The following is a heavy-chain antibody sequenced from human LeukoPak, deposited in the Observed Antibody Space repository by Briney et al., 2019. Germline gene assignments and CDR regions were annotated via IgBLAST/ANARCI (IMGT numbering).Heavy chain of an antibody. Sequence: GGSLRLSCAASGFTLSSYAMSWVRQAPGKGLEWVSAISGSGGSTYYADSVKGRFTISRDNSKNTLYLQMNSLRAEDTAVYYCAKVGVSSAYGNSDYWGQGTLVTVSS. V-gene: IGHV3-23*01. CDR2: ISGSGGST. J-gene: IGHJ4*02. CDR3: AKVGVSSAYGNSDY. CDR1: GFTLSSYA. D-gene: IGHD4-17*01.